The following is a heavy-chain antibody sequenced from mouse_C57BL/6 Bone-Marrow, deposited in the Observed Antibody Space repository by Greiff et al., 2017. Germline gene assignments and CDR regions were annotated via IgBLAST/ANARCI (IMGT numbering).Heavy chain of an antibody. CDR1: GYTFTSYG. V-gene: IGHV1-81*01. J-gene: IGHJ2*01. Sequence: QGQRKEAGAERARPGAAGKQSGKASGYTFTSYGISWVKQRTGQGLEWIGEIYPRSGNTYYNEQFKGKATLTADTSSSTAYMELRSLTTEDSAVYFCAREGKITTVVSDYWGQGTTLTVSS. CDR2: IYPRSGNT. CDR3: AREGKITTVVSDY. D-gene: IGHD1-1*01.